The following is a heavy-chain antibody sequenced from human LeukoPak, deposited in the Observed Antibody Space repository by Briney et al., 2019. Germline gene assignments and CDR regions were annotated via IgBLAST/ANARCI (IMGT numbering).Heavy chain of an antibody. V-gene: IGHV3-53*01. CDR1: GFTVSSNY. CDR2: IYSDGST. D-gene: IGHD1-26*01. Sequence: GGSLTLSCAASGFTVSSNYMSWVRQAPGKGLEWVSLIYSDGSTYYADSLKGRFTISRDNSKNTLYLQMNSLRAEDTAVYYCARWFGGNYFDIWGQGTMVTVSS. CDR3: ARWFGGNYFDI. J-gene: IGHJ3*02.